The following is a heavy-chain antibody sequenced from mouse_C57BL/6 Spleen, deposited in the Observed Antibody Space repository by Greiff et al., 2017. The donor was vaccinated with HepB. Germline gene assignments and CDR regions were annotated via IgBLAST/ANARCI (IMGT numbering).Heavy chain of an antibody. V-gene: IGHV1-82*01. CDR2: IYPGDGDT. CDR3: ARDDGYYVGVAY. Sequence: QVQLQQSGPELVKPGASVKISCKASGYAFSSSWMNWVKQRPGKGLEWIGRIYPGDGDTNYNGKFKGKATLTADKSSSTAYMQLSSLTSEDSAVYFCARDDGYYVGVAYWGQGTLVTVSA. CDR1: GYAFSSSW. D-gene: IGHD2-3*01. J-gene: IGHJ3*01.